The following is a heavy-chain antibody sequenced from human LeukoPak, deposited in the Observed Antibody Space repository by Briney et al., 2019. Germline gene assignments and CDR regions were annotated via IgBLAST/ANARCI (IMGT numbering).Heavy chain of an antibody. CDR1: GGSFSGYY. CDR3: ASSKALGYCSNTSCSTRGYYYYGMDV. V-gene: IGHV4-34*01. Sequence: SETLSLTCAVYGGSFSGYYWSWIRQPPGKGLEWIGEINHSGSTNYNPSLKSRVTISVDTSKNQFSLKLSSVTAADTAVYYCASSKALGYCSNTSCSTRGYYYYGMDVWGQGTTVTVSS. J-gene: IGHJ6*02. CDR2: INHSGST. D-gene: IGHD2-2*01.